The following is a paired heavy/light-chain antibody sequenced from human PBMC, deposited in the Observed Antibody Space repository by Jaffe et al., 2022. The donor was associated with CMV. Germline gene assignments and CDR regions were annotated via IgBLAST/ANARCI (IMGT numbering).Light chain of an antibody. CDR3: MQHLQTPWT. J-gene: IGKJ1*01. Sequence: DIVMTQSPLSLPVTPGEPASISCRSSQSLLHSNGYSYLDWFLQKPGQSPQLLIYLGSNRASGVPDRFSGSGSGTDFTLKISRVEAEDVGVYYCMQHLQTPWTFGQGATVEIK. CDR2: LGS. V-gene: IGKV2-28*01. CDR1: QSLLHSNGYSY.
Heavy chain of an antibody. CDR2: IKDKSYGETT. Sequence: EVQLVESGGGLVKPGGSLKLSCAASGFTFTNAWMFWARQAPGKGLEWIGRIKDKSYGETTDLAAPLKGRFNISRDDSRSTLFLQLNSLKTEDTAVYYCLFQSGVAAGTLWRGHWGQGTLVTVSS. J-gene: IGHJ4*02. CDR3: LFQSGVAAGTLWRGH. CDR1: GFTFTNAW. V-gene: IGHV3-15*01. D-gene: IGHD6-13*01.